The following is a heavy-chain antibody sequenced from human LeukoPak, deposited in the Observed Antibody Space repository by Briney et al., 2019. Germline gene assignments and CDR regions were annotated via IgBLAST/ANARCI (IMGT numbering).Heavy chain of an antibody. CDR2: INHSGST. J-gene: IGHJ4*02. CDR1: GGSFSGYY. V-gene: IGHV4-34*01. Sequence: SETLSLTCAVYGGSFSGYYWSWIRQPPGKGLEWIGEINHSGSTNYNPSLKSRVTISVDTSKNQFSLKLSSVTAADTAVYYCARGHRSGWYHRYFDYRGQGTLVTVSS. CDR3: ARGHRSGWYHRYFDY. D-gene: IGHD6-19*01.